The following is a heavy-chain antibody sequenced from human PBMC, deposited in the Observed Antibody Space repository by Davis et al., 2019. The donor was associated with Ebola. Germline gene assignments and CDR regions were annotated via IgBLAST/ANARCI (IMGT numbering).Heavy chain of an antibody. CDR3: ARLYGSGTTIDY. CDR1: GYTFTSYG. CDR2: TIPKFNLA. J-gene: IGHJ4*02. V-gene: IGHV1-69*13. D-gene: IGHD3-10*01. Sequence: AASAKVSCKASGYTFTSYGISWVRQAPGQGLEWMGGTIPKFNLAQYAQKFQGRVTITADESTSTVYMEMSRLTAEDTAVYYCARLYGSGTTIDYWGQGTLITVSS.